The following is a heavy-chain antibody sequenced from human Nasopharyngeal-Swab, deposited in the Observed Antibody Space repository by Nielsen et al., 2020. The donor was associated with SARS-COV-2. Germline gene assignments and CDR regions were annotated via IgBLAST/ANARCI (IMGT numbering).Heavy chain of an antibody. Sequence: ASVKVSCKASGGTFSSYAISWVRQATGQGLEWMGWMNPNSGNTGYAQKFQGRVTMTRNTSISTAYMELSSLRSEDTAVYYCARPYSNYGASYYYYYYMDVWGKGTTVTVSS. D-gene: IGHD4-11*01. CDR2: MNPNSGNT. CDR1: GGTFSSYA. CDR3: ARPYSNYGASYYYYYYMDV. V-gene: IGHV1-8*02. J-gene: IGHJ6*03.